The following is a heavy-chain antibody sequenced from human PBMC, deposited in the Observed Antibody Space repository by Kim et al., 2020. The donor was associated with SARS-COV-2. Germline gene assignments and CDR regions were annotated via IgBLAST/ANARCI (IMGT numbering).Heavy chain of an antibody. Sequence: GGSLRLSCSASGFTFSSYAMHWVRQAPGKGLEYVSAISSNGGSTYYADSVKGRFTISRDNSKNTLYLQMSSLRAEDTAVYYCVKDLYYYDSSGPGTPEIDAFDIWGQGTMVTVSS. CDR3: VKDLYYYDSSGPGTPEIDAFDI. CDR2: ISSNGGST. V-gene: IGHV3-64D*09. J-gene: IGHJ3*02. CDR1: GFTFSSYA. D-gene: IGHD3-22*01.